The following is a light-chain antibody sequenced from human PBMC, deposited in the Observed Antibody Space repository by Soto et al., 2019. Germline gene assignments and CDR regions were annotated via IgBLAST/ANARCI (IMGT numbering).Light chain of an antibody. V-gene: IGLV2-14*01. Sequence: QSALTQPASVSGSPGQLITISCTGTSSDLAIYNYVSWYQQQPGKAPKLMIYQVTNRPSGVSNRFSGSKSGNTASLTISGLQAEDEADYYCSSYRRASTLYVIFGGGTKVTVL. J-gene: IGLJ2*01. CDR2: QVT. CDR3: SSYRRASTLYVI. CDR1: SSDLAIYNY.